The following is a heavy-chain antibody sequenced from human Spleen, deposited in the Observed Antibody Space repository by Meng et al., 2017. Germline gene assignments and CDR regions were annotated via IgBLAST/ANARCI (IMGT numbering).Heavy chain of an antibody. Sequence: WVRQAPGKGLEWVAVKWYDGNYADSVQGRFTISRDNSKNTLYLQMNSLRAEDTAVYYCARAPGHRLLPYYYDRSGYVGWFDPWGQGTLVTVSS. CDR2: KWYDGN. CDR3: ARAPGHRLLPYYYDRSGYVGWFDP. D-gene: IGHD3-22*01. J-gene: IGHJ5*02. V-gene: IGHV3-33*01.